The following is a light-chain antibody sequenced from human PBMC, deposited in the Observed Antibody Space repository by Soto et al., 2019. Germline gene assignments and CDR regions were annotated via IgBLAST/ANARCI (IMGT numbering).Light chain of an antibody. CDR3: YSFAGGATFV. J-gene: IGLJ2*01. CDR2: EAN. Sequence: QSALTQPASVSGSPGQSITISCTGTSNDIGGYNLVSWYQQHPGKAPKLIIYEANKRPSGVSDRFSGSRSGTTASLTISALPAEDEADYSCYSFAGGATFVFGGGTKLTVL. V-gene: IGLV2-23*02. CDR1: SNDIGGYNL.